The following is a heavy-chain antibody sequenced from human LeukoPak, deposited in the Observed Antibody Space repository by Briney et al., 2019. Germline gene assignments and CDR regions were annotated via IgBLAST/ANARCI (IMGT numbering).Heavy chain of an antibody. V-gene: IGHV3-15*01. CDR1: GFTFSDAW. CDR2: IKSKSDGGTI. J-gene: IGHJ4*02. D-gene: IGHD4-17*01. CDR3: TTSPTVTTLVFDY. Sequence: GGSLRLSCVGSGFTFSDAWMSWARQAPGKELEWVGRIKSKSDGGTIDYAAPVKGRFTISRDDSKNTLYLQMNSLKTEDTAVYYCTTSPTVTTLVFDYWGQGTLVTVSS.